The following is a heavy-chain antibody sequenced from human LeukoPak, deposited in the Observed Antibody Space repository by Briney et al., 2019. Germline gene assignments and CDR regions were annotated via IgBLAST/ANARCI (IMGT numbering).Heavy chain of an antibody. CDR3: ARGHFGLDV. V-gene: IGHV3-11*06. J-gene: IGHJ6*02. Sequence: GGSLRLSCAASGFTFSDYYMTWMRQAPGKGLEWVSYISDSSSYTNYADSVKGRFTISRDNAKNLLYLQINSLRAEDTAVYYCARGHFGLDVWGQGTTVTVSS. CDR2: ISDSSSYT. CDR1: GFTFSDYY.